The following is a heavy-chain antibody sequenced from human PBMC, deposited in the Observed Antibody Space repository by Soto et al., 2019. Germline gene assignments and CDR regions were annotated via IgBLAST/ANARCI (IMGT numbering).Heavy chain of an antibody. D-gene: IGHD3-22*01. V-gene: IGHV3-23*01. Sequence: EVQVLETGGGLVQPGGSLRLSCAASGFTFSACAMGWVRQAPGKGLEWVSGISGSGDCTNYADSLKGRFTISRDNSKNTLYLQMNSLRVEDTAVYHCVGQRLSTMIKVVDYWGQGTLVTVSS. CDR2: ISGSGDCT. CDR1: GFTFSACA. J-gene: IGHJ4*02. CDR3: VGQRLSTMIKVVDY.